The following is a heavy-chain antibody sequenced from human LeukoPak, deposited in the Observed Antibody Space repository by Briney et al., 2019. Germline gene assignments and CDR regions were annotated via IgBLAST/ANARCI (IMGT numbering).Heavy chain of an antibody. J-gene: IGHJ4*02. CDR3: ARGPLMEWVNTFDY. V-gene: IGHV3-21*01. Sequence: GGSLRLSCAASGFTFSSYSMNWVRQAPGKGLEWVSSISSSSSYIYYADSVKGRFTISRDNAKNSLYLQMNSLRAEDTAVYYCARGPLMEWVNTFDYWGQGTLVTVSS. CDR2: ISSSSSYI. CDR1: GFTFSSYS. D-gene: IGHD3-3*01.